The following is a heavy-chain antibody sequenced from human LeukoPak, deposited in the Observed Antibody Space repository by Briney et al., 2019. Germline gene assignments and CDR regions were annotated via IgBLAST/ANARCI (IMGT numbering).Heavy chain of an antibody. J-gene: IGHJ2*01. V-gene: IGHV4-34*01. CDR3: AREDWYFDL. CDR2: INHSGST. Sequence: SETLSLTCAVYGGSLTDYYWAWIRQPPGKGLEWIGEINHSGSTNYSPSLKSRVTISLDTSNNQFFLKLNSVTAADTAVYYCAREDWYFDLWGRGTLVTVS. CDR1: GGSLTDYY.